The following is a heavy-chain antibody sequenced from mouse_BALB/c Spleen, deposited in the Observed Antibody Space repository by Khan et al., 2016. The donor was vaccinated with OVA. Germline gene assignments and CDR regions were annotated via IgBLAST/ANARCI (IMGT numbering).Heavy chain of an antibody. V-gene: IGHV5-6*01. CDR2: ISSGGDYT. CDR3: ASHLTGSFAY. D-gene: IGHD4-1*01. Sequence: DVQLQESGGDLVKPGGSLKLSCAASGFTFSSYSMSWVRQTPDKRLEWVATISSGGDYTYYPDNVKGRFTISRDNANNTLYLQLSSLKSEDTAMYYCASHLTGSFAYWGQGTLVTVSA. J-gene: IGHJ3*01. CDR1: GFTFSSYS.